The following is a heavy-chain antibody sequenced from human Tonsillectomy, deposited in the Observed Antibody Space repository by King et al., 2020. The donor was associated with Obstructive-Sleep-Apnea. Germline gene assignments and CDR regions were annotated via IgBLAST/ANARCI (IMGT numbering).Heavy chain of an antibody. Sequence: QLQESGPGLVKPSETLSLTCTVSGASISNYYWSWIRQPPGKGLEWIGYMYYSGNTNFNPSLKSRVTISADTSKIQLSLRLSSVTAAATAVYYCARHRGVEDYGGYGDYFDYWGQGTLVTVSS. CDR1: GASISNYY. J-gene: IGHJ4*02. V-gene: IGHV4-59*08. D-gene: IGHD5-12*01. CDR3: ARHRGVEDYGGYGDYFDY. CDR2: MYYSGNT.